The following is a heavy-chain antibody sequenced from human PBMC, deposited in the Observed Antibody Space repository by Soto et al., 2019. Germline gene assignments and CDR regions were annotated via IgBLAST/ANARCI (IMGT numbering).Heavy chain of an antibody. CDR2: INHSGST. D-gene: IGHD4-17*01. J-gene: IGHJ6*03. CDR1: GGSFSGYY. Sequence: PSETLSLTCAVYGGSFSGYYWSWIRQPPGKGLEWIGEINHSGSTNYNPSLKSRVTISVDTSKNQFSLKLSSVTAADTAVYYCARVMRYGGYYYYMDVWGKGTTVTVSS. V-gene: IGHV4-34*01. CDR3: ARVMRYGGYYYYMDV.